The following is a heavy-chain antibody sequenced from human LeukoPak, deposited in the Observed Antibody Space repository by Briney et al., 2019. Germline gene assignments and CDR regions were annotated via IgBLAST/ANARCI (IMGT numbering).Heavy chain of an antibody. V-gene: IGHV3-23*01. D-gene: IGHD3-22*01. CDR3: AKATKSIVVDNYFDY. J-gene: IGHJ4*02. CDR2: ISANDGGT. Sequence: PGGALRLSCAASGFTFSNYAMSWVRQAPGKGVEWVSSISANDGGTYYADSVKGRFTVTRDNSQNTLYLQMNSLRAEDTAVYYCAKATKSIVVDNYFDYWGEGALVTVSS. CDR1: GFTFSNYA.